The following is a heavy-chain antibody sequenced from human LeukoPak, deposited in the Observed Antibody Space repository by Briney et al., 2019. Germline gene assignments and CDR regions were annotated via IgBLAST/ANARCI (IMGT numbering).Heavy chain of an antibody. D-gene: IGHD5-18*01. Sequence: PGGSLRLSCAASGFTFSSYAMSWVRQAPGKGLEWVSAISGSGGSTYYADSVKGRFTISRDNSKNTLYLQMNSLRAEDTAVYYCAKDHSGYSYGQRYDYWGQGTLVTVSS. CDR3: AKDHSGYSYGQRYDY. CDR2: ISGSGGST. J-gene: IGHJ4*02. V-gene: IGHV3-23*01. CDR1: GFTFSSYA.